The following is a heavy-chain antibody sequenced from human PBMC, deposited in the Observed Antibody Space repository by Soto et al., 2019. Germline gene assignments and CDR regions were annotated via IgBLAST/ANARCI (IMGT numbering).Heavy chain of an antibody. D-gene: IGHD5-18*01. V-gene: IGHV1-3*01. CDR2: INAGNGNT. CDR3: ARVQGYSYGYPYYFDY. CDR1: GYTFTSYA. Sequence: ASVKVSCKASGYTFTSYAMHWVRQAPGQRLEWMGWINAGNGNTKYSQKFQGRVTITRDTSASTAYMELSSLRSEDTAVYYCARVQGYSYGYPYYFDYWGQGTLVTVSS. J-gene: IGHJ4*02.